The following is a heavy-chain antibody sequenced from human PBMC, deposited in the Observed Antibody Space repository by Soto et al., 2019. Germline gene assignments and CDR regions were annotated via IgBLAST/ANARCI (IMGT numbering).Heavy chain of an antibody. CDR1: GGNFSSYA. D-gene: IGHD6-19*01. CDR2: IIPIFGTA. V-gene: IGHV1-69*13. J-gene: IGHJ4*02. CDR3: ARSSGWYEPLYY. Sequence: GASVKXSCKASGGNFSSYAISWVRQAPGQGLEWMGGIIPIFGTANYAQKFQGRVTITADESTSTAYMELSSLRSEDTAVYYCARSSGWYEPLYYWGQGTLVTVSS.